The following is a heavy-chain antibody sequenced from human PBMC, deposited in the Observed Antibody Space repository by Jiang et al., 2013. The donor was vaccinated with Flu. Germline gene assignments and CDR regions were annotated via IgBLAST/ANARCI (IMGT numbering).Heavy chain of an antibody. Sequence: LLKPSETLSLTCAVYGGSFSGYYWSWIRPAPGKGLEWIGEINHSGSTNYNPSLKSRVTISVDTSKNQFSLKLSSVTAADTAVYYCARQVVVTAIPANYYFDYWGQGTLVTVSS. J-gene: IGHJ4*02. CDR1: GGSFSGYY. D-gene: IGHD2-21*02. CDR2: INHSGST. CDR3: ARQVVVTAIPANYYFDY. V-gene: IGHV4-34*01.